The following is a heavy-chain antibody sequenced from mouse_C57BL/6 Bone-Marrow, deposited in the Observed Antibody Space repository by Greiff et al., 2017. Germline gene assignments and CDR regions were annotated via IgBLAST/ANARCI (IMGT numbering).Heavy chain of an antibody. CDR3: ATSYYSNFFAY. J-gene: IGHJ3*01. Sequence: VQLQESGPGLVKPSQSLSLTCSVTGYSITSGYYWNWIRQFPGNKLEWMGYISYDGSNNYNPSLKNRISITRDTAKNQFFLKLNSVTTEDTATYYCATSYYSNFFAYWGQGTLVTVSA. CDR1: GYSITSGYY. CDR2: ISYDGSN. D-gene: IGHD2-5*01. V-gene: IGHV3-6*01.